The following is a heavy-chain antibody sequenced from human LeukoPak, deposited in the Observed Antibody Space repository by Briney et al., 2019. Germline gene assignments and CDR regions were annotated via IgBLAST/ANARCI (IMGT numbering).Heavy chain of an antibody. CDR1: GGSISNNNYY. D-gene: IGHD1-1*01. V-gene: IGHV4-39*01. CDR3: ARRNAAWGDYFDY. CDR2: IYYSGST. J-gene: IGHJ4*02. Sequence: PSETLSLTCTVSGGSISNNNYYWAWIRQPPGKGLECIGSIYYSGSTYYNPSLKSRVTISVDTSKNQFSLKLSSVTAADTAVYYCARRNAAWGDYFDYWGQGTLVTVSS.